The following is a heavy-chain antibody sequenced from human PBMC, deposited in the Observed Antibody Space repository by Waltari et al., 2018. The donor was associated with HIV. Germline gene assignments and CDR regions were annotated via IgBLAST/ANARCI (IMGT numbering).Heavy chain of an antibody. CDR1: GFTFDDYA. Sequence: EVQLVESGGVLVQPGRSLRLSCAAAGFTFDDYAMHWVRQAPGKGLEWVSGISWNSGTIGYADSVKGRFTISRDNAKNSLYLQMNSLRAEDTALYYCAKDKRSGYGGNSVWYFDLLGRGTLVTVSS. CDR3: AKDKRSGYGGNSVWYFDL. V-gene: IGHV3-9*01. J-gene: IGHJ2*01. D-gene: IGHD4-17*01. CDR2: ISWNSGTI.